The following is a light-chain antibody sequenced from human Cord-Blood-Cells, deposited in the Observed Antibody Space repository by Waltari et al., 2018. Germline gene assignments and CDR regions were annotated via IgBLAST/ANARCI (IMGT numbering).Light chain of an antibody. V-gene: IGLV2-23*02. J-gene: IGLJ3*02. CDR3: CSYAGSWV. CDR2: EVS. Sequence: QSALTQPASVSGSPGPSITIPCTGTSSDVGRYNLVPWYQQHPGKAPKLMIYEVSKRPSGVSNRFSGSKSGNTASLTISGLQAEDEADYYCCSYAGSWVFGGGTKLTVL. CDR1: SSDVGRYNL.